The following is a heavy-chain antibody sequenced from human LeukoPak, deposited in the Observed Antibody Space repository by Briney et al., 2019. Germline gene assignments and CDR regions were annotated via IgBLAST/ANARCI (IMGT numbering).Heavy chain of an antibody. Sequence: SETLSLTCAVYGGSFSGYYWSCIRQPPGKGLEWIGEINHSGSTNYNPSLKSRVTISVDTSKNQFSLKLSSVTAADTAVYYCARGSTYSPKVDYWGQGTLVTVSS. J-gene: IGHJ4*02. CDR2: INHSGST. V-gene: IGHV4-34*01. D-gene: IGHD6-13*01. CDR3: ARGSTYSPKVDY. CDR1: GGSFSGYY.